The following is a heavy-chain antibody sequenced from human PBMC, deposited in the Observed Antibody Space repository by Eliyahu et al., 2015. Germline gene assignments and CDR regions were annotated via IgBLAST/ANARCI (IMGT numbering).Heavy chain of an antibody. CDR1: GXSINIGGYY. D-gene: IGHD4-17*01. CDR2: MYYSGST. CDR3: ARVEDYGFTPGPVDY. J-gene: IGHJ4*02. Sequence: QVQLQESGPGLVKPSQTLSLTCTVSGXSINIGGYYWSXIRQHPGKGLEWIGYMYYSGSTYYNPSLKSRVTISVDTSKNQFSLKLNSVTAADTAVYYCARVEDYGFTPGPVDYWGQGTLVTVSS. V-gene: IGHV4-31*03.